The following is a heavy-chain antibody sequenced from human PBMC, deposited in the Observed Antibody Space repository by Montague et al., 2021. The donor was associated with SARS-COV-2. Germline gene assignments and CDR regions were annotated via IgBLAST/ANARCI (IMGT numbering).Heavy chain of an antibody. D-gene: IGHD5/OR15-5a*01. Sequence: SLRLSCAASGFTFNNFDMHWVRPAPGKGLEWEALISYDGSLKYYTDSVKGRFTISRDRSKNTVFLHINSLRAEDTAVYYCAKRSPVFLLRLVAGGMDVWGRGTTVTVSS. CDR1: GFTFNNFD. J-gene: IGHJ6*02. CDR3: AKRSPVFLLRLVAGGMDV. CDR2: ISYDGSLK. V-gene: IGHV3-30*18.